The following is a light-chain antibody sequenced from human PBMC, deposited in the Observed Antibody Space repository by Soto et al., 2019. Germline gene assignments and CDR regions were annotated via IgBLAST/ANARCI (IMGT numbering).Light chain of an antibody. CDR1: SNDIGTYDY. CDR2: GVH. Sequence: QSALSHPISVSGSPGHSITISCTGNSNDIGTYDYVCWYQQHPGKAPRLLIHGVHNRSPGISGRFSASKSGLTASLTISGLQAEEEADYYCTAFSANRVYLFGPGTKVTVL. V-gene: IGLV2-14*01. J-gene: IGLJ1*01. CDR3: TAFSANRVYL.